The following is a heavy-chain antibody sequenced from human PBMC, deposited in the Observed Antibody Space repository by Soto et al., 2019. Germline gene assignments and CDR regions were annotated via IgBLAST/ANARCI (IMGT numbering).Heavy chain of an antibody. Sequence: GGPLRLSCAASGFTFSNYNMNWVRQAPGKGLEWVSYISTSSSTTYYAGSVEGRFTISRDNAKNSLYLQINSLRDEDTAVYYCARITAYYSDFDFWGQGTLVTVSS. V-gene: IGHV3-48*02. CDR3: ARITAYYSDFDF. J-gene: IGHJ4*02. CDR2: ISTSSSTT. CDR1: GFTFSNYN. D-gene: IGHD3-9*01.